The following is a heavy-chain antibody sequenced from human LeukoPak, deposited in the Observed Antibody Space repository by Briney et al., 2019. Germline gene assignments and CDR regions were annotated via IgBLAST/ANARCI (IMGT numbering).Heavy chain of an antibody. J-gene: IGHJ6*02. V-gene: IGHV3-7*01. Sequence: GGSLRLSCAASGFTFSSYWMSWVRQAPGKGLEWVANIKQDGSEKSYVDSVKGRFTISRDNAKNSLYLQMNSLRAEDTAVYYCARSAPWAAWFGELLKPYYYYYGMDVWGQGTTVTVSS. CDR1: GFTFSSYW. D-gene: IGHD3-10*01. CDR2: IKQDGSEK. CDR3: ARSAPWAAWFGELLKPYYYYYGMDV.